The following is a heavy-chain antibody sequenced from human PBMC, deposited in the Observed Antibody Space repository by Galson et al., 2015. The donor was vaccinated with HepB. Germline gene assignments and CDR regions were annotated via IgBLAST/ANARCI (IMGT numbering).Heavy chain of an antibody. CDR3: AKGYGLFDS. J-gene: IGHJ5*01. Sequence: SLRLSCAASGFAFDSHAMSWVRPAPGRGLEWISGITGKDDSTFYADSVKGRFTVSKDNSNNMLYLQMNSLRAEDAGLYFCAKGYGLFDSWGQGILVTVSS. V-gene: IGHV3-23*01. D-gene: IGHD5-18*01. CDR2: ITGKDDST. CDR1: GFAFDSHA.